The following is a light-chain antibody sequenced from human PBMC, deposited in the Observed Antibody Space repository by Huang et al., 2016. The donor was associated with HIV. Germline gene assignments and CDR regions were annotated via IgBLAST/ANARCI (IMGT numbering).Light chain of an antibody. J-gene: IGKJ1*01. CDR2: AAS. Sequence: DIQMTQSPSAMSASVGDRVTITCRASQGISSYLAWFQQKPGKVPNRLIYAASSLQSGVPSRFSGSGSGTEFTLTISSIQPEDSATYYCLQHNSFPWTFGQGTKVGIK. CDR3: LQHNSFPWT. V-gene: IGKV1-17*03. CDR1: QGISSY.